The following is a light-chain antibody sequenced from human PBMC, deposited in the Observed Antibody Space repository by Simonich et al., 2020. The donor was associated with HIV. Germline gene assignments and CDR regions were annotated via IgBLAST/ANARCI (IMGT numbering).Light chain of an antibody. V-gene: IGLV6-57*03. CDR1: SGSIASNY. CDR2: EDN. CDR3: QSYDSSNRV. J-gene: IGLJ3*02. Sequence: NFMLTQPHSVSESPGKTVTISCTRSSGSIASNYVQGYQQRPGRAPTTVIYEDNQRPSGVPDRFSGAIDSSSNSASLTISGLKTEDEADYYCQSYDSSNRVFGGGTKLTVL.